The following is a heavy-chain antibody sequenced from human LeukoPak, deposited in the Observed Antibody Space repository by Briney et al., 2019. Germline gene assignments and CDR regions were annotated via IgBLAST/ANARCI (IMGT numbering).Heavy chain of an antibody. D-gene: IGHD3-10*01. CDR1: GGSISSYY. V-gene: IGHV4-59*01. CDR3: ARGGTRYGSGSYPDY. CDR2: IYYSGST. Sequence: SETLSLTCTVSGGSISSYYWSWIRQPPGKGLEWIGYIYYSGSTNYNPSLKSRVTISVDTSKNQFSLKLSSVTAADTAVYYCARGGTRYGSGSYPDYWGQGTLVTVSS. J-gene: IGHJ4*02.